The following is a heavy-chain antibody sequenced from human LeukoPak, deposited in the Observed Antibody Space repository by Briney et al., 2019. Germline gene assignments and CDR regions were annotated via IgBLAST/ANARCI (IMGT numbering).Heavy chain of an antibody. Sequence: GGSLRLSCAAFGFTFSSYGVHWVRQAPGKGLEWVAFIRYDGSNKYYADSVKGRFTISRDNSKNTLYLQMNSLRAEDTAVYYCATGTLTTVTTRASFDYWGQGTLVTVSS. J-gene: IGHJ4*02. CDR1: GFTFSSYG. CDR3: ATGTLTTVTTRASFDY. V-gene: IGHV3-30*02. D-gene: IGHD4-11*01. CDR2: IRYDGSNK.